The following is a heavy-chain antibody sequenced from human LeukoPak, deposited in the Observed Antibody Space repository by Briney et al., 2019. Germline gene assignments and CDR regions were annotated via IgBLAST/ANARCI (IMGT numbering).Heavy chain of an antibody. CDR1: GFTFSSYE. J-gene: IGHJ3*02. Sequence: GGSLRLSCAASGFTFSSYEMNWVRQAPGKGLEWVSYISSSGSTIYYADSVKGRFTISRDNAKNSLYLQMNSLRAEDTAVYYCARVLPYDSSGYLDGDDAFDTWGQGTMVTVSS. V-gene: IGHV3-48*03. D-gene: IGHD3-22*01. CDR2: ISSSGSTI. CDR3: ARVLPYDSSGYLDGDDAFDT.